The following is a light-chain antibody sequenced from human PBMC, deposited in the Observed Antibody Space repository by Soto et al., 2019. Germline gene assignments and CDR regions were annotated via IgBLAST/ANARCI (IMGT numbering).Light chain of an antibody. CDR2: GAS. Sequence: EIVLTQSPGTLSLSPGERATLSCRASQCVSSSYLAWYKQKPGQAPRLLIYGASSRATGIQDRFSGSGSGTDFTLTISRLEPEDFAVYYCPQYGSSRTFGQGTKVEIK. CDR3: PQYGSSRT. J-gene: IGKJ1*01. V-gene: IGKV3-20*01. CDR1: QCVSSSY.